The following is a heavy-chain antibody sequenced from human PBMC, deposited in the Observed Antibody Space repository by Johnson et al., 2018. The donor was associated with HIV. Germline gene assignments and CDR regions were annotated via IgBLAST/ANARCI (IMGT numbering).Heavy chain of an antibody. D-gene: IGHD2-21*01. CDR2: ISSSGSTI. J-gene: IGHJ3*02. Sequence: QVQLLESGGGLVKPGGSLRLSCVASGFTFSDYHMSWIRQAPGKGLEWVSYISSSGSTIYYADSVKGRFTVSRDNAKNSLYLQMNSLRAEDTAVYYCARSTYCGGDCYSVAFDIWGQGTMVTVSS. CDR1: GFTFSDYH. V-gene: IGHV3-11*04. CDR3: ARSTYCGGDCYSVAFDI.